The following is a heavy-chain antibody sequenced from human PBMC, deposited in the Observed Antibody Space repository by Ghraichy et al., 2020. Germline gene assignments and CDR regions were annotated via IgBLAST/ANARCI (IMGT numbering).Heavy chain of an antibody. J-gene: IGHJ5*02. Sequence: SETLSLTCTVSGGSISSYYWSWIRQPPGKGLEWIGYIYTSGSTNYNPSLKSRVTISVDTSKNQFSLKLSSVTAADTAVYYCARLLSSSWYEIGWFDPWGQGTLVTVSS. D-gene: IGHD6-13*01. CDR1: GGSISSYY. CDR3: ARLLSSSWYEIGWFDP. CDR2: IYTSGST. V-gene: IGHV4-4*09.